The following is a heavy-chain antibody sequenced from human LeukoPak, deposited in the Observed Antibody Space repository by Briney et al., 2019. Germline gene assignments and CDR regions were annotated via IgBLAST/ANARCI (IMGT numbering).Heavy chain of an antibody. J-gene: IGHJ5*02. CDR3: ARHGSFTSGDWFDP. V-gene: IGHV1-69*04. CDR2: IIPVLGIA. Sequence: SVKVSCKASGGTFSSYAISWVRQAPGQGLEWMGRIIPVLGIANYAQKFQGRVTITADKSTSTAYMELSSLRSEDTAVYYCARHGSFTSGDWFDPWGQGTLVTVFS. CDR1: GGTFSSYA. D-gene: IGHD1-26*01.